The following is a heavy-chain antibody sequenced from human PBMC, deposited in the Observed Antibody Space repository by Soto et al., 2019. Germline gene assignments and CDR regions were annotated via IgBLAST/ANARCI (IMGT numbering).Heavy chain of an antibody. CDR1: GGSFSGYY. D-gene: IGHD1-26*01. CDR2: INHSGST. V-gene: IGHV4-34*01. Sequence: SETLSLTCAVYGGSFSGYYWSWIRQPPGKGLEWIGEINHSGSTNYNPSLKSRVTISVDTSKNQFSLKLSSVTAADTAVYYCAVSPLGDTRRYFDYWGQGTLVTVSS. J-gene: IGHJ4*02. CDR3: AVSPLGDTRRYFDY.